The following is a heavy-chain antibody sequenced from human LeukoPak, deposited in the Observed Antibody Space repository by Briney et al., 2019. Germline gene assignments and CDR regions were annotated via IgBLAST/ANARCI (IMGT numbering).Heavy chain of an antibody. Sequence: PGGSLRLSCAASGFTFSDYAMTWVRQAPGKGLEWVATISGSGVMTYYADSVKGRFTVSGDNYKNTLYLQMSSLTAADTAVYYCAKDRSIGTYYTFDHWGQGTLVTVSA. CDR3: AKDRSIGTYYTFDH. V-gene: IGHV3-23*01. D-gene: IGHD1-26*01. CDR1: GFTFSDYA. J-gene: IGHJ4*02. CDR2: ISGSGVMT.